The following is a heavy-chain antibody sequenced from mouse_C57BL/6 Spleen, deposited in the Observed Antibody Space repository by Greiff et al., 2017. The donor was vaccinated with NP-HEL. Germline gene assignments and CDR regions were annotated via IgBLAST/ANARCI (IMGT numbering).Heavy chain of an antibody. CDR2: IDPETGGT. CDR3: TRWGTAQATDY. V-gene: IGHV1-15*01. Sequence: QVQLKQSGAELVRPGASVTLSCKASGYTFTDYEMHWVKQTPVHGLEWIGAIDPETGGTAYNQKFKGKAILTADKSSSTAYMELRSLTSEDSAVYYCTRWGTAQATDYWGQGTTLTVSS. D-gene: IGHD3-2*02. CDR1: GYTFTDYE. J-gene: IGHJ2*01.